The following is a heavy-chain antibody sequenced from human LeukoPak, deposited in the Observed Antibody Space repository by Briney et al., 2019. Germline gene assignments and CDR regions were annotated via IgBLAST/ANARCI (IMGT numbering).Heavy chain of an antibody. CDR2: IIPILGIA. Sequence: ASVKVSCKASGGTFSSYAISWVRQAPGQGLEWMGRIIPILGIANYAQKLQGRVTITADKSTSTAYMELSSLRSEDTAAYYCARANSGYEGVYGMDVWGQGTTVTVSS. D-gene: IGHD5-12*01. CDR3: ARANSGYEGVYGMDV. CDR1: GGTFSSYA. V-gene: IGHV1-69*04. J-gene: IGHJ6*02.